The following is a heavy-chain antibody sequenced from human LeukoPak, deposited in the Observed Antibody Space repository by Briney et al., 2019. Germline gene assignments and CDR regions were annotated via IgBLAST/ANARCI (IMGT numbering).Heavy chain of an antibody. V-gene: IGHV3-21*01. CDR1: GFTVSGNY. D-gene: IGHD5-12*01. CDR3: ARGSGYDYGGDYYYYYYMDV. CDR2: ISSSSSYI. J-gene: IGHJ6*03. Sequence: AGGSLRLSCAASGFTVSGNYMSWVRQAPGKGLEWLSSISSSSSYIYYADSVKGRFTISRDNAKNSLYLQMNSLRAEDTAVYYCARGSGYDYGGDYYYYYYMDVWGKGTTVTVSS.